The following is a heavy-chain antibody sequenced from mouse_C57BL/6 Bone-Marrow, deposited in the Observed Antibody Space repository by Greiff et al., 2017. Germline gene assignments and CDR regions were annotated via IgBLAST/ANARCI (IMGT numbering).Heavy chain of an antibody. CDR1: GYAFSSSW. CDR2: IYPGDGDT. Sequence: VMLVESGPELVKPGASVKISCKASGYAFSSSWMNWVKQRPGKGLEWIGRIYPGDGDTNYNGKFKGKATLTADKSSSTAYMQLSSLTSEDSAVYFCARYDYDWFAYWGQGTLVTVSA. J-gene: IGHJ3*01. CDR3: ARYDYDWFAY. V-gene: IGHV1-82*01. D-gene: IGHD2-4*01.